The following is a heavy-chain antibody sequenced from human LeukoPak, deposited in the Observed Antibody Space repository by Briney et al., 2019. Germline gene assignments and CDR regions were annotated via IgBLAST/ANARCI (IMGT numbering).Heavy chain of an antibody. Sequence: PSETLSLTCAVYGGSFSGYYWSWIRQPPGKGLEWIGYIYYSGSTYYNPSLKSRVTISVDTSKNQFSLKLSSVTAADTAVYYCARYSSSWYVSGYYYYGMDVWGQGTTVTVSS. J-gene: IGHJ6*02. CDR2: IYYSGST. D-gene: IGHD6-13*01. V-gene: IGHV4-34*09. CDR3: ARYSSSWYVSGYYYYGMDV. CDR1: GGSFSGYY.